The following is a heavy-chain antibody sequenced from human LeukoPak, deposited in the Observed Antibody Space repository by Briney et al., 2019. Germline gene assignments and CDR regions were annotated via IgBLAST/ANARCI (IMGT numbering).Heavy chain of an antibody. CDR3: ARGVELVRYFDWFTDF. D-gene: IGHD3-9*01. V-gene: IGHV4-39*01. CDR2: IYYSGST. J-gene: IGHJ4*02. CDR1: GGSISSSSYY. Sequence: SETLSLTCTVSGGSISSSSYYWGWIRQPPGKGLEWIGSIYYSGSTYYNPSLKSRVTISVDTSKNQFSLKLSSVTAADTAVYYCARGVELVRYFDWFTDFWGQGTLVTVSS.